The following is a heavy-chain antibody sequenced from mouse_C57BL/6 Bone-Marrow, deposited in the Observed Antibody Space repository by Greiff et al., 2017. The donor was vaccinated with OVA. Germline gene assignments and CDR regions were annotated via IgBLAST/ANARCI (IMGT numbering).Heavy chain of an antibody. Sequence: EVKLMESGGDLVKPGGSLQLSCAASGFTFSSYGMSWVRQTPDKRLEWVATISSGGSYNYYPDSVKGRFTISRDNAKNTLYLQMSSLKSEDTAMYYCARTTADYWGQGTTLTVSS. V-gene: IGHV5-6*01. CDR1: GFTFSSYG. J-gene: IGHJ2*01. CDR2: ISSGGSYN. CDR3: ARTTADY. D-gene: IGHD1-2*01.